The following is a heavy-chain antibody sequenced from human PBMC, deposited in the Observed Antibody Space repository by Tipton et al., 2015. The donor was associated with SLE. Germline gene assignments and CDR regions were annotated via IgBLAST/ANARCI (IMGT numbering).Heavy chain of an antibody. Sequence: SLRLSCAASGFTFSIYAMSWVRQAPGKGLEWVSVIYSGGSTYYADSVKGRFTISRDNSKNTLYLQMNSLRAEDTAVYYCASSYSSGWYHFDYWGQGTLVTVPS. V-gene: IGHV3-23*03. D-gene: IGHD6-19*01. CDR2: IYSGGST. CDR3: ASSYSSGWYHFDY. J-gene: IGHJ4*02. CDR1: GFTFSIYA.